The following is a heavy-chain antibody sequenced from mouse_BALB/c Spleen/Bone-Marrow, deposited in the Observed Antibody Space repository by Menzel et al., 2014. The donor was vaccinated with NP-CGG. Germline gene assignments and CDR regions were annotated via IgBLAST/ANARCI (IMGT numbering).Heavy chain of an antibody. Sequence: EVKLMESGGGLVKPGGSLKLSCAASGFAFSSYDMSWVRQTPEKRLEWVAYISSGGGSTYYPDTVKGRFTISRDNAKNTRYVQMSSVESEDTGRYWCARGYYCGSSVEYWGEGTTRAVSS. CDR1: GFAFSSYD. CDR2: ISSGGGST. J-gene: IGHJ2*01. CDR3: ARGYYCGSSVEY. D-gene: IGHD1-1*01. V-gene: IGHV5-12-1*01.